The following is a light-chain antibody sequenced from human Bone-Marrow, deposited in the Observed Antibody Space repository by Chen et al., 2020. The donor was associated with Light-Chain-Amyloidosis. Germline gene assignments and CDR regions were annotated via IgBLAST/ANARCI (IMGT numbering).Light chain of an antibody. CDR1: SGSIATNY. Sequence: NFMLTQPHAVSESPWKTVIISCTRSSGSIATNYVQWYQQRPGSSPTTVIYEDDQIPSGVPARFSGSIDRSSNSASLTISGLKTEDEADYYCQSYQGSSQGVFGGGTKLTVL. J-gene: IGLJ3*02. CDR2: EDD. CDR3: QSYQGSSQGV. V-gene: IGLV6-57*01.